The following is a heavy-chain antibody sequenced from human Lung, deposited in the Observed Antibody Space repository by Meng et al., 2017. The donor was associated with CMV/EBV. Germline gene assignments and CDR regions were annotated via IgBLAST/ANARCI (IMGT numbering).Heavy chain of an antibody. V-gene: IGHV1-46*01. CDR1: GYTFTSYH. D-gene: IGHD6-13*01. Sequence: SVXVSXXASGYTFTSYHIHWVRQAPGQGLECMGRINPSGGRTSYAHNFQGRVTMTRDTSTSTVYMELSSLRSGDTAVYYCARGRGPSGNWYSEYWGNGSXVPVAS. CDR2: INPSGGRT. CDR3: ARGRGPSGNWYSEY. J-gene: IGHJ4*01.